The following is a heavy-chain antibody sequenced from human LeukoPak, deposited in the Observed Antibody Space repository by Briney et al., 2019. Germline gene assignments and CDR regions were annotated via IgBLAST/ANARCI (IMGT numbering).Heavy chain of an antibody. J-gene: IGHJ4*01. CDR1: GFTFSSYG. D-gene: IGHD5-12*01. CDR2: ISYDGSNK. V-gene: IGHV3-30*18. CDR3: AKSVRQWLGSFDY. Sequence: GGSLRLSCAASGFTFSSYGMHWVRQAPGKGLEWVAVISYDGSNKYYADSVKGRFTISRDNSKNTLYLQMNSLRAEDTAVYYCAKSVRQWLGSFDYWGHGTLVTVSS.